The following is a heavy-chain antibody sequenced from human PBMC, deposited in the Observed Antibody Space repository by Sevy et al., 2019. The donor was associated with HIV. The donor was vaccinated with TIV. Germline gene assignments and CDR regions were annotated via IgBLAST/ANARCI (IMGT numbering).Heavy chain of an antibody. J-gene: IGHJ3*02. CDR1: GGSISSSRYY. V-gene: IGHV4-39*01. Sequence: SETLSLTCTVSGGSISSSRYYWGWIRQPPGKGLEWIGSIYYSGSTYYNPSLKSRVTISVDTSKNQFSLKLSSVTAADTAVYYSARQRNIVLVVYAVDAFDIWGQGTMVTVSS. CDR2: IYYSGST. CDR3: ARQRNIVLVVYAVDAFDI. D-gene: IGHD2-8*02.